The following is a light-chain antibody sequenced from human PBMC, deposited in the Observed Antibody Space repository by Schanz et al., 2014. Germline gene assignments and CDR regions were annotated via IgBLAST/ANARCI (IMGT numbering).Light chain of an antibody. CDR1: SSDVGSYNL. V-gene: IGLV2-23*02. Sequence: QSALTQPASVSGSPGQSITISCTGTSSDVGSYNLVSWYQQHPGKAPKLMIYDVTYRPSGVSNRFSGSKSGNTASLTISGLQAEDEADYYCCSYAGSSTYVVFGGGTKLTVL. CDR2: DVT. CDR3: CSYAGSSTYVV. J-gene: IGLJ2*01.